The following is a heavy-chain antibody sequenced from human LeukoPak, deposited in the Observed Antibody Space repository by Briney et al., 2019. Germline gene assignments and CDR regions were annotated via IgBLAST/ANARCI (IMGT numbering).Heavy chain of an antibody. D-gene: IGHD2-2*01. J-gene: IGHJ6*03. CDR1: GASINSYY. V-gene: IGHV4-59*01. CDR3: ARGNSYCSSTSCALLEGFYMDV. Sequence: SETLSLTCTVSGASINSYYWSWIRQPPGKGLEWIGYIYYTGSTNYNPSLKSRVTISVDTSKNQFPLKLSSVTAADTAVYYCARGNSYCSSTSCALLEGFYMDVWGKGTTVTVSS. CDR2: IYYTGST.